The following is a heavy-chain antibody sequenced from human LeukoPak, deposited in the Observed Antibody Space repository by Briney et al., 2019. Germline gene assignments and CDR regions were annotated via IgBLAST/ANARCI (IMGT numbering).Heavy chain of an antibody. CDR2: IISKANGGTT. Sequence: GGSLRLFCTAPGFTFGDYAMSWVRQAPGRGLEWVGFIISKANGGTTEYAASVKGRFTISRDDSKSIAYLQMNSLKNEDTAVYYCTRERGYRYGYGDYWGQGTLVTVSS. CDR1: GFTFGDYA. CDR3: TRERGYRYGYGDY. J-gene: IGHJ4*02. D-gene: IGHD5-18*01. V-gene: IGHV3-49*04.